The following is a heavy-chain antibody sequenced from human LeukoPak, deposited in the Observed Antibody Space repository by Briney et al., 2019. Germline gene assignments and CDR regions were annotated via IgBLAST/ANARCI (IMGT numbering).Heavy chain of an antibody. V-gene: IGHV1-2*02. J-gene: IGHJ4*02. CDR1: GYTFTGYY. D-gene: IGHD6-6*01. CDR2: INPNSGGT. Sequence: AASVKVSCKASGYTFTGYYMHWVRQAPGQGLEWMGWINPNSGGTNYAQKFQGRVTMTRDTSISTAYMELSRLRSDDTAVYYCARGSPVGYSSSSGSLDYWGQGTLVTVSS. CDR3: ARGSPVGYSSSSGSLDY.